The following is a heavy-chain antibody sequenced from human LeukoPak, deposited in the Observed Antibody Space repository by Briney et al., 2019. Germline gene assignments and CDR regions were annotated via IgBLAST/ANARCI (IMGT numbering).Heavy chain of an antibody. V-gene: IGHV4-4*02. D-gene: IGHD1-26*01. CDR2: IHHSGST. CDR3: ARAPLSGTYYTDAFDI. J-gene: IGHJ3*02. CDR1: GGSISTNNW. Sequence: KPSGTLSLTCAVSGGSISTNNWWTWVRQPPGKGLEWIGEIHHSGSTDYNPSLKSRVTISPDKSKNQFSLTLISVTAADTAVYFCARAPLSGTYYTDAFDIWGQGTMVTVSS.